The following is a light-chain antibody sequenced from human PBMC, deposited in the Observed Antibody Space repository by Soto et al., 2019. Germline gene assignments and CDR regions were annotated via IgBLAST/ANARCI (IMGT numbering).Light chain of an antibody. Sequence: DIQMTQSPSSLSASVGDRVTITCRASQSISTYLNWYQQKPGKAPKLLIYAASTLLSGVPSRFSGSGSATDFTLTISSLQLEDFAPYYCQQTSGKWTFGQGTKVDIK. CDR2: AAS. CDR1: QSISTY. CDR3: QQTSGKWT. J-gene: IGKJ1*01. V-gene: IGKV1-39*01.